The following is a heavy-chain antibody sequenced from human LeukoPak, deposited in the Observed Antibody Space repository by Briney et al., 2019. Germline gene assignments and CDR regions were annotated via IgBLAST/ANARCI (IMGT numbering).Heavy chain of an antibody. CDR2: INHSGST. Sequence: SETLSLTCAVYGGSFSGYYWSWIRQPPGKGLEWIGEINHSGSTNYNPSLKSRVTISVDTSKNQFSLKLSSVTAADTAVYYCARSPIYIRVPELGIYYSGQGTLVTVSS. J-gene: IGHJ4*02. D-gene: IGHD1-26*01. CDR3: ARSPIYIRVPELGIYY. V-gene: IGHV4-34*01. CDR1: GGSFSGYY.